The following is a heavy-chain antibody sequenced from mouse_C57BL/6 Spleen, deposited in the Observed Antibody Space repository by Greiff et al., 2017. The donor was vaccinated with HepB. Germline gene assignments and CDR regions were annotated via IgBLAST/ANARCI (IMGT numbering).Heavy chain of an antibody. V-gene: IGHV2-9-1*01. D-gene: IGHD1-1*01. J-gene: IGHJ2*01. Sequence: QVQLQQSGPGLVAPSQSLSITCTVSGFSLTSYAISWVRQPPGKGLEWLGVIWTGGGTNYNSALKSRLSISKDNSKSQVFLKMNSLQTDDTARYYCARNDEVYYGSSYAYWGQGTTLTVSS. CDR3: ARNDEVYYGSSYAY. CDR1: GFSLTSYA. CDR2: IWTGGGT.